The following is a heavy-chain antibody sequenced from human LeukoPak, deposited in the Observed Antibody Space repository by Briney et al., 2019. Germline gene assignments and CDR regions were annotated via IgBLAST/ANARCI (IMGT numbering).Heavy chain of an antibody. CDR3: ARLRGNNYGVLDY. V-gene: IGHV3-33*01. D-gene: IGHD5-18*01. J-gene: IGHJ4*02. Sequence: GGSLRLSCAASGFTFSSYDMHWARQAPGKGLEWVAIIWYDGSNKYYADSVKGRFTISRDNSKNTLDLQMNSLRAEDTAVYYCARLRGNNYGVLDYWGQGTLVTVSS. CDR2: IWYDGSNK. CDR1: GFTFSSYD.